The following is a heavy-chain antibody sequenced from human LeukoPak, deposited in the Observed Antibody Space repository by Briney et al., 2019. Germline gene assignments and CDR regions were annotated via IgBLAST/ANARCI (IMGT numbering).Heavy chain of an antibody. J-gene: IGHJ3*02. CDR2: IYTSGST. V-gene: IGHV4-61*02. D-gene: IGHD1-26*01. CDR1: GGSISSGSYY. Sequence: SETLSLTCTVSGGSISSGSYYWSWIRQPAGKELEWIGRIYTSGSTNYNPSLKSRVTISVDTSKNQFSLKLSSVTAADTAVYYCARSVGATTAFDIWGQGTMVTVSS. CDR3: ARSVGATTAFDI.